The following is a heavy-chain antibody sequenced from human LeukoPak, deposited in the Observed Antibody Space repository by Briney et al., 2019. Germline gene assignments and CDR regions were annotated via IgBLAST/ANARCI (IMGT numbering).Heavy chain of an antibody. V-gene: IGHV4-30-4*01. CDR1: GGSISSGVYF. CDR3: ARAADDAFDI. J-gene: IGHJ3*02. Sequence: SQTLSLTCSVSGGSISSGVYFWSWIRQPPGKGLEWIGYIYYSGNTYYTPSLKSRVTIPVDTSKNQFSLNLTSVTAADTAVYYCARAADDAFDIWGQGTMVTVSS. CDR2: IYYSGNT. D-gene: IGHD6-25*01.